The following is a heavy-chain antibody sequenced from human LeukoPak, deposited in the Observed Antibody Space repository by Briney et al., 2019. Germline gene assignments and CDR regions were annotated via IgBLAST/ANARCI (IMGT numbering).Heavy chain of an antibody. J-gene: IGHJ4*02. V-gene: IGHV3-30*01. CDR1: GFTFSSYA. CDR2: ISYDGSNK. D-gene: IGHD6-13*01. Sequence: PGRSLRLSCAASGFTFSSYAMHWVREAPGKRLEWVAVISYDGSNKYYAESVKGRFTISRDNSKNTLYLQMNSLRAEDTAVYYCARLSAAGPIFDYWGQGTLVTVSS. CDR3: ARLSAAGPIFDY.